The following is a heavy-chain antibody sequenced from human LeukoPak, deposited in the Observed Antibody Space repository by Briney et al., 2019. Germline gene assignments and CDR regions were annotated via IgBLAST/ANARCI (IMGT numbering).Heavy chain of an antibody. V-gene: IGHV3-9*01. Sequence: PGRSLRLSCAASGFTFDDYAMHWVRQAPGKGLEWVSGISWNSGSIGYADSVEGRFTISRDNAKNSLYLQMNSLRAEDTALYYCAKVVAARYYYYYGMDVWGQGTTVTVSS. D-gene: IGHD6-6*01. CDR1: GFTFDDYA. J-gene: IGHJ6*02. CDR2: ISWNSGSI. CDR3: AKVVAARYYYYYGMDV.